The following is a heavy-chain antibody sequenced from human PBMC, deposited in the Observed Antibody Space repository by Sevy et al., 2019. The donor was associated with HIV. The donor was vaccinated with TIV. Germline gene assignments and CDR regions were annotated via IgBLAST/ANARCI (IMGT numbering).Heavy chain of an antibody. Sequence: GGSLRLSCAASGFSFDDYTMNWVRQAPGKGLEWVSGITWNGDNIVYAESVKGRFTVSRDNDKTSLFLQMDSLRAEDTAVYYWARDRRGYFHKSGYLISDAFDVWGQGTLVTVSS. V-gene: IGHV3-20*04. J-gene: IGHJ3*01. CDR1: GFSFDDYT. CDR2: ITWNGDNI. D-gene: IGHD5-12*01. CDR3: ARDRRGYFHKSGYLISDAFDV.